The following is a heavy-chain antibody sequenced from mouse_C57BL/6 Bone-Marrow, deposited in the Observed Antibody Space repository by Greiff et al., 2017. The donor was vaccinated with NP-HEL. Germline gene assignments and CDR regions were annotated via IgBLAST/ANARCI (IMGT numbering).Heavy chain of an antibody. CDR2: IDPSDSYT. CDR3: ALYLLYH. Sequence: QVQLQQPGAELVMPGASVKLSCKASGYTFTSYWMHWVKQRPGQGLEWIGEIDPSDSYTNYNQKFKGKSTLTVDKSSSTAYMQLSSLTSEDSAVYYCALYLLYHWGQGTSVTVSS. CDR1: GYTFTSYW. D-gene: IGHD1-1*01. J-gene: IGHJ4*01. V-gene: IGHV1-69*01.